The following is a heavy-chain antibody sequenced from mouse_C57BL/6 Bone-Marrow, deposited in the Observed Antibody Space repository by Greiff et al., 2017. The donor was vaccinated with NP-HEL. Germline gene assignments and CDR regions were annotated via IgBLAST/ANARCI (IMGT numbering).Heavy chain of an antibody. Sequence: QVQLQQPGAELVMPGASVKLSCKASGYTFTSYWMHWVKQRPGQGLEWIGEIDPSDSYTNYNQKFKGKSTLTVDKSSSTAYMQLSSLTSEDSAVYYCARGGLRRGGFDYWGQGTTLTVSS. CDR3: ARGGLRRGGFDY. D-gene: IGHD2-2*01. CDR2: IDPSDSYT. CDR1: GYTFTSYW. J-gene: IGHJ2*01. V-gene: IGHV1-69*01.